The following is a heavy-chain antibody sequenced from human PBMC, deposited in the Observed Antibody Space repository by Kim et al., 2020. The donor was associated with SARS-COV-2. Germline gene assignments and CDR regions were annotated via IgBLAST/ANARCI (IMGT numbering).Heavy chain of an antibody. J-gene: IGHJ4*02. CDR2: T. V-gene: IGHV3-53*01. CDR3: ARGGSWPNYFDY. D-gene: IGHD6-13*01. Sequence: THSADSVKGPFTSSRQHSKNTLYLQMNSLRAEDTAVYYCARGGSWPNYFDYWGQGTLVTVSS.